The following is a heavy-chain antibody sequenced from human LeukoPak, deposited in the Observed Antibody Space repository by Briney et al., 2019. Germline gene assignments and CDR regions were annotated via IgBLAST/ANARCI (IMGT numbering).Heavy chain of an antibody. J-gene: IGHJ3*02. CDR3: ARDRWFGAHSGAFDI. V-gene: IGHV3-30-3*01. D-gene: IGHD3-10*01. Sequence: GGCLRLSCAVSGFTFSRYWMTWVRQAPGKGLEWVAVISYDGSNKYCADSVKGRSTISRDNSKNTLYLQMNSLRAEDTAVYYCARDRWFGAHSGAFDIWGQGTMVTVSS. CDR1: GFTFSRYW. CDR2: ISYDGSNK.